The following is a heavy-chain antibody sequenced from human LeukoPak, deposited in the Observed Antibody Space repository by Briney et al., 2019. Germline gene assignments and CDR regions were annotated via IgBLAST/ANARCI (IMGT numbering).Heavy chain of an antibody. CDR2: ISGIGGST. J-gene: IGHJ2*01. CDR3: AKDRDYGGNSGGYFDL. V-gene: IGHV3-23*01. D-gene: IGHD4-23*01. Sequence: PGGSLRLSCAASGFTFSSYGMHWVRQAPGKGLEWVSAISGIGGSTYYADSVKGRFTISRDNSKNTLYLQMNSLRAEDTAVYYCAKDRDYGGNSGGYFDLWGRGTLVTVSS. CDR1: GFTFSSYG.